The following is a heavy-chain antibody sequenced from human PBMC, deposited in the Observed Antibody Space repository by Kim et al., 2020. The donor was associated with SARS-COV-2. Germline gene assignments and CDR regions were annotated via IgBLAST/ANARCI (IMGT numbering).Heavy chain of an antibody. CDR3: AKSISRGNKYCSGGSCPMDV. D-gene: IGHD2-15*01. Sequence: GGSLRLSCAASGFTFSSYAMSWVRQAPGKGLEWVSAISGSGGSTYYADSVKGRFTISRDNSENTLYLQMNSLRAEDTAVYYCAKSISRGNKYCSGGSCPMDVWGQGTTVTVSS. V-gene: IGHV3-23*01. CDR2: ISGSGGST. J-gene: IGHJ6*02. CDR1: GFTFSSYA.